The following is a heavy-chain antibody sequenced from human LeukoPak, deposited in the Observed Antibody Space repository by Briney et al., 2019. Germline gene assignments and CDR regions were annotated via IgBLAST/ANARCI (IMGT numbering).Heavy chain of an antibody. J-gene: IGHJ5*02. V-gene: IGHV1-69*06. CDR1: GGTFSSYA. D-gene: IGHD3-22*01. CDR3: ARAYYYDSSGYYNWFDP. CDR2: IIPIFGTA. Sequence: SVKVSCKASGGTFSSYAISWVRQAPGQGLEWMGGIIPIFGTANYAQKFQGRVTITADKSTSTAYMELSSLRSEDTAVYYCARAYYYDSSGYYNWFDPWGQGTLVTVSS.